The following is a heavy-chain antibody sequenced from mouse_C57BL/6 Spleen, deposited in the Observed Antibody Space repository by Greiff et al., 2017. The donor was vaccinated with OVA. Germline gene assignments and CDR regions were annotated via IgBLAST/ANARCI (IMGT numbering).Heavy chain of an antibody. CDR3: AGSTVVAIDY. D-gene: IGHD1-1*01. CDR1: GYTFTDYN. Sequence: VQLQQSGPELVKPGASVKMSCKASGYTFTDYNMHWVKQSHGKRLEWIGYINPNNGGTSYNQKFKGKATLTVNQSSSTAYMELRSLTSEDSAVYYCAGSTVVAIDYWGQGTTLTVSS. V-gene: IGHV1-22*01. J-gene: IGHJ2*01. CDR2: INPNNGGT.